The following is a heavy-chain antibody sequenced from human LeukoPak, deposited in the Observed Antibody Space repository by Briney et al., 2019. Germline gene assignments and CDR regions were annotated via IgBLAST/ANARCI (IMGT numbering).Heavy chain of an antibody. CDR1: SGSISSGDYY. V-gene: IGHV4-30-4*08. J-gene: IGHJ6*03. Sequence: SQTLSLTCTVSSGSISSGDYYWSWIRQPPGKGLEWIGYIYYSESTYYNPSLKSRVTISVDTSKNQFSLKLSSVPAADTAVYYCARVGGHSNSHYYYYMDVWGKGTTVTVSS. CDR2: IYYSEST. D-gene: IGHD4-11*01. CDR3: ARVGGHSNSHYYYYMDV.